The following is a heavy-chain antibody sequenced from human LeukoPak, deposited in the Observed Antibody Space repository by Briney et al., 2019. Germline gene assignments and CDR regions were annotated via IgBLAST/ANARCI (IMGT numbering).Heavy chain of an antibody. V-gene: IGHV3-23*01. CDR2: ISGSGESK. CDR1: GFTFSSYA. CDR3: AKDRSPPRRGYSYGYPDY. J-gene: IGHJ4*02. Sequence: PGGSLRLSCAAAGFTFSSYAMHWVRQVAGKGLEWVSGISGSGESKFYADSVKGRFTISRDNSKNTLYLQMNSLRAEDTAVYYCAKDRSPPRRGYSYGYPDYWGQGTLVTVSS. D-gene: IGHD5-18*01.